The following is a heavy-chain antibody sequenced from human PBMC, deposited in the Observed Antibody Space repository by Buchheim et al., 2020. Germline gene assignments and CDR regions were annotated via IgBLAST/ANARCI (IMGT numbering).Heavy chain of an antibody. J-gene: IGHJ4*02. CDR1: GGSISSGGYY. CDR2: INHSGST. V-gene: IGHV4-31*03. CDR3: ARKWAWYGGNGPFGY. Sequence: QVQLQESGPGLVKPSQTLSLTCTVSGGSISSGGYYWSWIRQHPGKGLEWIGEINHSGSTNYNPSLKSRVTISVDTSKNQFSLKLSSVTAANTAVYYCARKWAWYGGNGPFGYWGQETL. D-gene: IGHD4-23*01.